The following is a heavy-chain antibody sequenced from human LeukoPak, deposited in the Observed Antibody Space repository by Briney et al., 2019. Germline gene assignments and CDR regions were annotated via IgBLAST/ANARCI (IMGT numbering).Heavy chain of an antibody. J-gene: IGHJ4*02. CDR2: ITSSSSYI. D-gene: IGHD6-13*01. CDR1: GFTFSSYN. Sequence: GGSLRLSCAASGFTFSSYNMNWVRQAPGKGPEWVSSITSSSSYIYYADSVKGRFTISRDNAKNSLYLQMNSLRAEDTAVYYCARDLAAAGYFDYWGQGTLVTVSS. CDR3: ARDLAAAGYFDY. V-gene: IGHV3-21*06.